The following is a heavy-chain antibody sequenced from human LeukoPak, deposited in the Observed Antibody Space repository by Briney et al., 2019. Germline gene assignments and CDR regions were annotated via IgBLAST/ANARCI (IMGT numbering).Heavy chain of an antibody. Sequence: DPSETLSLTCTVSGGSISSYYWSWIRQPAGKGLEWIGRIYTSGSTNYNPSLKSRVTMSVDTSQNQFYLKLSSVTAADTAVYYCARDGYSGSDALWGQGTLVTVSS. J-gene: IGHJ4*02. CDR3: ARDGYSGSDAL. D-gene: IGHD5-12*01. CDR1: GGSISSYY. CDR2: IYTSGST. V-gene: IGHV4-4*07.